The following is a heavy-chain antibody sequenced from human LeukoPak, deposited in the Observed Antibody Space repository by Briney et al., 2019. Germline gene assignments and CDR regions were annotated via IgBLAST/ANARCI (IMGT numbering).Heavy chain of an antibody. V-gene: IGHV5-51*01. D-gene: IGHD3-22*01. CDR3: GRHVRVVVTLDVFDI. CDR2: IYPGDSDT. J-gene: IGHJ3*02. Sequence: GESLKISCKGSGYSFTSYWIGWVRQMPGKGLEWMGIIYPGDSDTRYSPSFQGQVTISADKSISTAYLQWSSLKASDTAMYYCGRHVRVVVTLDVFDIWGQGTMVTVSS. CDR1: GYSFTSYW.